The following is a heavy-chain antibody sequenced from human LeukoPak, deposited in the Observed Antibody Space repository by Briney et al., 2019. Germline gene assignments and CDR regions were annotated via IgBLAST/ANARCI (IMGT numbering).Heavy chain of an antibody. J-gene: IGHJ3*02. CDR3: ASSTYSGSHWDAFDI. Sequence: PGGSLRLSCEAFGFSFSSYNMDWVRQTPGKGLEWISSITTSSSYTFYADSVKGRFTISRDNARNSLYLQMNSLRAEDTAVYYCASSTYSGSHWDAFDIWGQGTMVTVSS. V-gene: IGHV3-21*01. CDR2: ITTSSSYT. CDR1: GFSFSSYN. D-gene: IGHD1-26*01.